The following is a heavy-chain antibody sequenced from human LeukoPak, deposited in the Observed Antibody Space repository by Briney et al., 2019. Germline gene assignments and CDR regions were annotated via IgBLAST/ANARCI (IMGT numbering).Heavy chain of an antibody. Sequence: PGGSLRLSCTASGITFSDVVMSWVRQAPGKGLEWIGRIKAKIDGGPTAYAASVNGRFYITRDDSQNMVFLQMNSLEGEDAGVYYCTASMSRGVTAARNWGQGTLVTVSS. CDR3: TASMSRGVTAARN. V-gene: IGHV3-15*01. CDR1: GITFSDVV. D-gene: IGHD2-21*02. CDR2: IKAKIDGGPT. J-gene: IGHJ4*02.